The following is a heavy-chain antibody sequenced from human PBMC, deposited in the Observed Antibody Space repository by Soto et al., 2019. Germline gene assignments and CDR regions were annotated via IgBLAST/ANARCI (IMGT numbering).Heavy chain of an antibody. CDR3: ARSPQYYDSSGYYYTDFDY. D-gene: IGHD3-22*01. J-gene: IGHJ4*02. V-gene: IGHV4-34*01. CDR1: GGSFSGYY. CDR2: INHSGST. Sequence: SETLSLTCAVYGGSFSGYYWSWIRQPPGKGLEWIGEINHSGSTNYNPSLKSRVTISVDTSKNQFSLKLSSVTAADTAVYYCARSPQYYDSSGYYYTDFDYWGQGTLVTVSS.